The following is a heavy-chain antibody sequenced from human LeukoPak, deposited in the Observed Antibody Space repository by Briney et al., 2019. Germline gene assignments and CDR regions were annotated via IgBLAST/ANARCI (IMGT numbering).Heavy chain of an antibody. CDR3: ARCSYYYYMDV. V-gene: IGHV1-18*04. Sequence: ASVKVSCKASGYTFTGYYMHWVRQAPGQGLEWMGWISAYNGNTNYAQKLQGRVTMTTDTSTSTAYMELRSLRSDDTAVYYCARCSYYYYMDVWGKGTTVTVSS. CDR1: GYTFTGYY. J-gene: IGHJ6*03. D-gene: IGHD3-10*02. CDR2: ISAYNGNT.